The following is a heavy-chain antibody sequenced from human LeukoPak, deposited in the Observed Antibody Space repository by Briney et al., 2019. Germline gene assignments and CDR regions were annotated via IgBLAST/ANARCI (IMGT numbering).Heavy chain of an antibody. CDR2: ISYDGSNK. Sequence: PGGSLRLSCAASGFTFSSYAMHWVRQAPGKGLEWVAVISYDGSNKYYADSVKGRFTISRDNSKNTLYLQMNSLRAEDTAVYYCAKTIYGELDYWGQGTLVTVSS. V-gene: IGHV3-30*04. CDR3: AKTIYGELDY. D-gene: IGHD4-17*01. J-gene: IGHJ4*02. CDR1: GFTFSSYA.